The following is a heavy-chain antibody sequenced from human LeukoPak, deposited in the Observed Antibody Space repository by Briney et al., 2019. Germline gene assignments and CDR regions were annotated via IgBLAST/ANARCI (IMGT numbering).Heavy chain of an antibody. D-gene: IGHD3-3*01. J-gene: IGHJ2*01. CDR1: GFTFRSYT. CDR2: ISSNSGYI. Sequence: GGSLRLSCVVSGFTFRSYTMNWVRQAPGRGLEWISSISSNSGYIYYIDSVRGRFTISRDNARNSLYLHMNSLRPEDTAVYYCARRTQNDDLWSGSPDWYFDLWGRGTLVTAS. V-gene: IGHV3-21*06. CDR3: ARRTQNDDLWSGSPDWYFDL.